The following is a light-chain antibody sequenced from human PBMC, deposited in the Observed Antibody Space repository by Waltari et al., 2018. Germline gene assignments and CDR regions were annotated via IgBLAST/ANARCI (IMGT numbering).Light chain of an antibody. CDR2: EVS. CDR3: SSCSYTPTTTVV. V-gene: IGLV2-14*01. J-gene: IGLJ1*01. Sequence: QSALTQPASVSGSPGQSITLSCSGTDSDVGAYDFVSWYQQPPGKAPHLIIYEVSNRPSGISNRFSGSKSGDTASLTISGLQAEDEADYYCSSCSYTPTTTVVFGTGTRVTVL. CDR1: DSDVGAYDF.